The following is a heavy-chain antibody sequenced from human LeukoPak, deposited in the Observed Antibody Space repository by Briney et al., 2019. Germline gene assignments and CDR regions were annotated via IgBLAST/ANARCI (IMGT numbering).Heavy chain of an antibody. CDR2: ISYDGSNK. CDR3: ARSWGVIVVARLDY. Sequence: GGSLRLSCAASGVTFSSYAMHWVRQAPGKGLEKVAVISYDGSNKYYADSVKGRFTISRDNSKNTLYLQMNSLRAEDTAVYYCARSWGVIVVARLDYWGQGTLVTVSS. V-gene: IGHV3-30*04. J-gene: IGHJ4*02. CDR1: GVTFSSYA. D-gene: IGHD3-22*01.